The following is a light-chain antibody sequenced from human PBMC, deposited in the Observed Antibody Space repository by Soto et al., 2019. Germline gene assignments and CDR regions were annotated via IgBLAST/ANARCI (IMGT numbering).Light chain of an antibody. CDR1: QSISSW. J-gene: IGKJ1*01. CDR3: QQYNSFPWS. CDR2: DAS. V-gene: IGKV1-5*01. Sequence: DIQMTQSPSALSASVGDRVTITCRASQSISSWLAWYQQKPGKAPKLLIYDASSLESGVSSRFSGSGSGTEFTLTNSSLQADDFAAYYCQQYNSFPWSFGQGTKVEIK.